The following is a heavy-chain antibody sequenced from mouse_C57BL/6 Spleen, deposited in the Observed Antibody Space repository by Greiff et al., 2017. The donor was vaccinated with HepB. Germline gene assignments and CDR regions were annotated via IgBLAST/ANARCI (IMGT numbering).Heavy chain of an antibody. CDR3: ARSPNYGSSSAWFAY. CDR1: GYTFTSYW. D-gene: IGHD1-1*01. Sequence: QVQLKQPGTELVKPGASVKLSCKASGYTFTSYWMHWVKQRPGQGLEWIGNINPSNGGTNYNEKFKSKATLTVDKSSSTAYMQLSSLTSEDSAVYYCARSPNYGSSSAWFAYWGQGTLVTVSA. V-gene: IGHV1-53*01. CDR2: INPSNGGT. J-gene: IGHJ3*01.